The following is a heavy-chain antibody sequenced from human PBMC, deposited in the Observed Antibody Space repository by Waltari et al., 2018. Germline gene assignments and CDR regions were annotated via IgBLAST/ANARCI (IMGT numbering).Heavy chain of an antibody. V-gene: IGHV3-48*03. CDR3: ATRYGSSSMDY. D-gene: IGHD6-6*01. CDR2: ISSRLNTI. CDR1: GFTFSHYE. J-gene: IGHJ4*02. Sequence: EVQLVESGGGVVQTGGSLRLPCAASGFTFSHYEMNWVRQAPGKGLEWIASISSRLNTIYYADSVKGRFTISRDNAKNSLHLQMNSLRAEDTAVYYCATRYGSSSMDYWGQGTLVTVSS.